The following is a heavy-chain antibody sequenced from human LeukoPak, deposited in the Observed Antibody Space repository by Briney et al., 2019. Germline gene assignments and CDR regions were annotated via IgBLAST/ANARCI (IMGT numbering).Heavy chain of an antibody. J-gene: IGHJ5*02. CDR2: ISPSGGIT. CDR3: AAAIAGYFRSPEKNWFDP. CDR1: GFTFSSHG. D-gene: IGHD5-18*01. V-gene: IGHV3-23*01. Sequence: GGSLRLSCGASGFTFSSHGMNWVRQAPGKGLEWVSGISPSGGITYYTDSVKGRFTISRDNSKNTVSLQMNSLRGEDTAVYYCAAAIAGYFRSPEKNWFDPWGQGTLVTVSS.